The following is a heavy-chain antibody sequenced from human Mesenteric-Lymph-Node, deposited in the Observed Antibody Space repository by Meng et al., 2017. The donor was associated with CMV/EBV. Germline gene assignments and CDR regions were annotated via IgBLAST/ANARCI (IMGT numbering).Heavy chain of an antibody. D-gene: IGHD1-1*01. V-gene: IGHV3-48*04. CDR2: ISSSSSTI. J-gene: IGHJ4*02. Sequence: GESLKISCAASGFTFRSYWMSWVRQAPGKGLEWVSYISSSSSTIYYADSVKGRFTISRDNAKNSLYLQMNSLRAEDTAVYYCARDNVGTATRPLAYWGQGTLVTVSS. CDR3: ARDNVGTATRPLAY. CDR1: GFTFRSYW.